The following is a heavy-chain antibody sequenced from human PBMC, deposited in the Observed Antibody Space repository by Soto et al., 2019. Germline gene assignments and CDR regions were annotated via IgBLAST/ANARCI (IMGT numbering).Heavy chain of an antibody. CDR1: EFTFSSYW. CDR2: IKEDGSEK. D-gene: IGHD2-2*01. V-gene: IGHV3-7*05. CDR3: ARDLGAPGRGSAVGYYYHYGMDV. J-gene: IGHJ6*02. Sequence: EVQLVESGGGLVQPGGSLRLSCAASEFTFSSYWMNWVRQAPGKGLEWVANIKEDGSEKYYVDSVKGRFTISRDNAKNSLYLQMNSLRGEDTAVYYCARDLGAPGRGSAVGYYYHYGMDVWGQGNTVTV.